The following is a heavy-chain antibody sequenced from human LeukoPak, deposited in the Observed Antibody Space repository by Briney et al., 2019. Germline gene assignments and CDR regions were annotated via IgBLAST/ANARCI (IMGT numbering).Heavy chain of an antibody. V-gene: IGHV4-59*11. Sequence: SQTLSLTCTVSGGSIGSHYWTWIRQPPGKGLEWIGYIYYSRSTNYKPSLKSRITISVDTSKNQFSLNLSSVTAADTAVYYCARGYGNFDYWGQGTLVTVSS. CDR2: IYYSRST. CDR1: GGSIGSHY. D-gene: IGHD4-17*01. CDR3: ARGYGNFDY. J-gene: IGHJ4*02.